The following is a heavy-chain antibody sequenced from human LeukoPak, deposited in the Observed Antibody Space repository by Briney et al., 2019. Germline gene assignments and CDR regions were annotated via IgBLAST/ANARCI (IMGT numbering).Heavy chain of an antibody. CDR1: GGTFSSYA. V-gene: IGHV1-69*13. Sequence: VASVKVSCKASGGTFSSYAISWVRQAPGQGLEWMGGIIPIFGTANYAQKFQGRVTITADESTSTAYMELSSLRSEDTAMYCCARSDSFGTDAFDIWGQGTMVTVSS. J-gene: IGHJ3*02. D-gene: IGHD3-22*01. CDR2: IIPIFGTA. CDR3: ARSDSFGTDAFDI.